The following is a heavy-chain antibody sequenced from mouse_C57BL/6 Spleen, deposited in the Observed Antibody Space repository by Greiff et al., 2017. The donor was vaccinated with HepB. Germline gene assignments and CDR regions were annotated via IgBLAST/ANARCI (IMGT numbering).Heavy chain of an antibody. V-gene: IGHV1-82*01. CDR3: AREDYAMDY. CDR1: GYAFSSSW. J-gene: IGHJ4*01. Sequence: VQLQQSGPELVKPGASVKISCKASGYAFSSSWMNWVKQRPGKGLEWIGRIYPGDGDTNYNGKFKGKATLTADNSSSTAYMQLSSLTSEDSAVYFCAREDYAMDYWGQGTSVTVSS. CDR2: IYPGDGDT.